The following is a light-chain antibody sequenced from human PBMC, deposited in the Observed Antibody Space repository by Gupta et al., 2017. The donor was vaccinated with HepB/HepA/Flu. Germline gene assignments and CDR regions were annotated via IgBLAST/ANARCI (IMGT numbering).Light chain of an antibody. CDR3: QQYGSSPLWT. J-gene: IGKJ1*01. CDR1: QCVRSSY. Sequence: ERVTLLCKGSQCVRSSYLAWYKQKPGQAPRLLIYGSSSRYTGIPDRFSGSGSGTDFTLTISRREPEEFAVYYCQQYGSSPLWTFGQGTKVEIK. CDR2: GSS. V-gene: IGKV3-20*01.